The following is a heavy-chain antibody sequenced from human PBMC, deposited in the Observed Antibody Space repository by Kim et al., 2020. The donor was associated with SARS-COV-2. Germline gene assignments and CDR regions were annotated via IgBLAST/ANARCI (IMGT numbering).Heavy chain of an antibody. Sequence: SVKVSCKASGGTFSSYAISWVRQAPGQGLEWMGGIIPIFGTANYAQKFQGRVTITADESTSTAYMELSSLRSEDTAVYYCARVLGSSWYGGLTPFDYWGQGTRVTVSS. CDR3: ARVLGSSWYGGLTPFDY. D-gene: IGHD6-13*01. J-gene: IGHJ4*02. CDR2: IIPIFGTA. CDR1: GGTFSSYA. V-gene: IGHV1-69*13.